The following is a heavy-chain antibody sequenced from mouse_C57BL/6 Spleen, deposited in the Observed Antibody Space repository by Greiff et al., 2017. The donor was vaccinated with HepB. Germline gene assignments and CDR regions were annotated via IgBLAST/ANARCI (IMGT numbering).Heavy chain of an antibody. J-gene: IGHJ4*01. CDR2: ITPSSGYT. D-gene: IGHD3-3*01. V-gene: IGHV1-7*01. Sequence: VQLQQSGADLAQPGASVKLSCKASGFTFTSYWMHWVKQRPGQGLEWIGYITPSSGYTKYNQKFKVKATLTADNSSSTAYMQLSSLTYEDSAVFYWAREESGADYYAMDYWGQGTSVTVAS. CDR1: GFTFTSYW. CDR3: AREESGADYYAMDY.